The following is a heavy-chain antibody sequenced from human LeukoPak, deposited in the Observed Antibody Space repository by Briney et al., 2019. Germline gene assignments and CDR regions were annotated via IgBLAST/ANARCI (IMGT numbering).Heavy chain of an antibody. CDR3: AREEYFQDSNGYSYYFHS. V-gene: IGHV4-4*07. CDR2: IYKSGST. J-gene: IGHJ4*02. D-gene: IGHD3-22*01. Sequence: PSETLSLTCTVSGGSIGWDYWSWIRQSAGKGLEWIGQIYKSGSTNYNPSFRSRVTMSVDTSKNQFSLSVTSVTAADTAVYYCAREEYFQDSNGYSYYFHSWGQGSLVTVSS. CDR1: GGSIGWDY.